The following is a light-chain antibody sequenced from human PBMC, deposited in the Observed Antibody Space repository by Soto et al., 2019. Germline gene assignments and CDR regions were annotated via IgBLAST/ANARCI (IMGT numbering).Light chain of an antibody. Sequence: DIQMTQSPSSLSTSIGDRVTITCRARQNIGNYLNWYQQRPVEAPKLLMYAASALQTGVPSRFGGRGSGTAFNLTITSVHAADSGTIYCQQGYNTPRTFGQGTKVDIK. CDR2: AAS. J-gene: IGKJ1*01. CDR3: QQGYNTPRT. V-gene: IGKV1-39*01. CDR1: QNIGNY.